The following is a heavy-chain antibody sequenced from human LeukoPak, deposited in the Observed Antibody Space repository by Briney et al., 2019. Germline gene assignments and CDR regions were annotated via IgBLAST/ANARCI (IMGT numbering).Heavy chain of an antibody. CDR3: ARDRVFGPGNWFDP. J-gene: IGHJ5*02. Sequence: SETLSLTCAVYGGSLSGYYWSWIRQPPGKGLEWIGEINHSGSTNYNPSLKSRVTISVDTSKNQFSLKLSSVTAADTAVYYCARDRVFGPGNWFDPWGQGTLVTVSS. V-gene: IGHV4-34*01. D-gene: IGHD6-13*01. CDR1: GGSLSGYY. CDR2: INHSGST.